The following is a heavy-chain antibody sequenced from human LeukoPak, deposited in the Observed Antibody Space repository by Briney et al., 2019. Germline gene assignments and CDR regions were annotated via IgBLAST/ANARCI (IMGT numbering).Heavy chain of an antibody. CDR1: GGSISSSSYY. Sequence: SETLSLTCTVSGGSISSSSYYWGWIRQPPGKGLEWIGSIYYSGSTYYNPSLKSRLTISVDTSQSQFSLTLSSVTAADTAVYYCATTVGATRGWLGYWGQGSPVTVSS. CDR3: ATTVGATRGWLGY. D-gene: IGHD1-26*01. V-gene: IGHV4-39*01. J-gene: IGHJ4*02. CDR2: IYYSGST.